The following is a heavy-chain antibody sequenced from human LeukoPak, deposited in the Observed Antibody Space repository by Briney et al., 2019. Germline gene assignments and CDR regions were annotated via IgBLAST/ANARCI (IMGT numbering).Heavy chain of an antibody. CDR1: GGSISSYY. V-gene: IGHV4-59*01. CDR3: ARGTRFWGSSYRGV. D-gene: IGHD3-16*01. CDR2: IYYSGST. Sequence: PSETLSLTCTVSGGSISSYYWSWIRRPPGKGLEWIGYIYYSGSTNYNPSLKSRVTISVDTSKNQFSLKLSSVTAADTAVYYCARGTRFWGSSYRGVGGKATTDTLPS. J-gene: IGHJ6*04.